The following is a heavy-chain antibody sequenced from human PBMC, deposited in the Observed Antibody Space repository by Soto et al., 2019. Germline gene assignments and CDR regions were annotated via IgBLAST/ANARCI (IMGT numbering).Heavy chain of an antibody. CDR3: AKDLLMSGWYSTAYYYYYMDV. CDR1: GFTFSSYA. D-gene: IGHD6-19*01. CDR2: ISGSGGST. Sequence: GGSLRLSCAASGFTFSSYAMSWVRQAPGKGLEWVSAISGSGGSTYYADSVKGRFTISRDNSKNTLYLQMNSLRAEDTAVYYCAKDLLMSGWYSTAYYYYYMDVRGKGTTVTV. V-gene: IGHV3-23*01. J-gene: IGHJ6*03.